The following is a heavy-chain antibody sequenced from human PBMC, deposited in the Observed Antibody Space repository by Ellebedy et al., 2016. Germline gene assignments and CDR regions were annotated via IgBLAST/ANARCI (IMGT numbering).Heavy chain of an antibody. Sequence: GGSLRLSXAASGFTFDDYAMHWVRQAPGKGLEWVSGISWNSGSIGYADSVKGRFTISRDNAKNSLYLQMNSLRAEDTALYYCALSLMPAAIGDDAFDIWGQGTMVTVSS. CDR2: ISWNSGSI. CDR3: ALSLMPAAIGDDAFDI. V-gene: IGHV3-9*01. J-gene: IGHJ3*02. CDR1: GFTFDDYA. D-gene: IGHD2-2*02.